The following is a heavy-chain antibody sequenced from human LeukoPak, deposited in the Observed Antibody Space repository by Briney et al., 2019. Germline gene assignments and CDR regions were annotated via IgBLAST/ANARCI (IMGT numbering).Heavy chain of an antibody. Sequence: QAGGSLRLSRAASGFAFSDSWMTWIRQAPGKGLEWVAFIKGDGSAKKYVDSVKGRFTISRDNAKNSLFLQMNSLRAEDTAVYYCARDRGWIQHDIWGQGTMVTVSS. J-gene: IGHJ3*02. CDR2: IKGDGSAK. CDR3: ARDRGWIQHDI. V-gene: IGHV3-7*01. CDR1: GFAFSDSW. D-gene: IGHD5-18*01.